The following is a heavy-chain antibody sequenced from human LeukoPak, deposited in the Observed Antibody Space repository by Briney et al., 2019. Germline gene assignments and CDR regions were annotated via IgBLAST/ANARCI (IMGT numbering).Heavy chain of an antibody. J-gene: IGHJ1*01. Sequence: PGGSLRLSCAASGFTFSSYAMSWVRQAPGKGLEWVSAISGSGGSTYYADSVKGRFTISRDNSKNTLYLQMSSLRAEDTAVYYCAKDGNARFLEWLLPGQYFQHWGQGTLVTVSS. V-gene: IGHV3-23*01. CDR3: AKDGNARFLEWLLPGQYFQH. CDR2: ISGSGGST. CDR1: GFTFSSYA. D-gene: IGHD3-3*01.